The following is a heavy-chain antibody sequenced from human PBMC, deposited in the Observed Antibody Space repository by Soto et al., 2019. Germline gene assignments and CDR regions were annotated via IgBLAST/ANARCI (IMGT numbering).Heavy chain of an antibody. J-gene: IGHJ5*02. CDR3: ARDEVYKWNDGGLFDP. Sequence: QVQLVQSGAEVKKPGASVKVSCKSSGYTFTSYGISWVRQAPGQGLEWMGWISGYNGNTNYAQKLQGRVTMTTDTSTSTAYMELRSLRSDDTAVYYCARDEVYKWNDGGLFDPWGQGTLVTVSS. CDR2: ISGYNGNT. CDR1: GYTFTSYG. V-gene: IGHV1-18*01. D-gene: IGHD1-1*01.